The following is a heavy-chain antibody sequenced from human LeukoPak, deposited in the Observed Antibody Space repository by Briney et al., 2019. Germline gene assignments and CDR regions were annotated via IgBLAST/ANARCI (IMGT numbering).Heavy chain of an antibody. Sequence: GGSLRLSCAAPGFAFSLHWMSWVRQAPGKGLEWVAYIKPDGSDKYYVDSVKGRFAMSRDNAKNSVYLQMNSLRAEDTAVYYCARVSPYYYDSSSFGRTFDYWGQGTLVTVSS. J-gene: IGHJ4*02. D-gene: IGHD3-22*01. CDR3: ARVSPYYYDSSSFGRTFDY. CDR2: IKPDGSDK. V-gene: IGHV3-7*03. CDR1: GFAFSLHW.